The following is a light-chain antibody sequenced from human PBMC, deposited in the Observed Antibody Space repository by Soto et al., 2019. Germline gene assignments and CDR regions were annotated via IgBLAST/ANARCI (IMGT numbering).Light chain of an antibody. Sequence: QSALTQPPSASGSPGQSVTISCTGTSSDIGAYNYVSWFQQHPGEAPKLIISEVNKRPSGVPDRFSGSKSGNTASLTISGLQAEDEADYYCSSYTSSSTRVFGTGTKVTVL. CDR1: SSDIGAYNY. J-gene: IGLJ1*01. CDR3: SSYTSSSTRV. CDR2: EVN. V-gene: IGLV2-8*01.